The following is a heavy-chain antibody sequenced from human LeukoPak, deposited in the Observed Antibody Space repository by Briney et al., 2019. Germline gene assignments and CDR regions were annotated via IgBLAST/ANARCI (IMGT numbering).Heavy chain of an antibody. V-gene: IGHV3-30*18. Sequence: QPGGSLRLSCAASGFTFSSYAMSWVRQAPGKGLEWVAVISYDGSNKYYADSVKGRFTISRDNSKNTLYLQMNSLRAEDTAVYYCAKDLYRFTSSTPDYWGQGTLVTVSS. CDR2: ISYDGSNK. CDR1: GFTFSSYA. CDR3: AKDLYRFTSSTPDY. D-gene: IGHD6-13*01. J-gene: IGHJ4*02.